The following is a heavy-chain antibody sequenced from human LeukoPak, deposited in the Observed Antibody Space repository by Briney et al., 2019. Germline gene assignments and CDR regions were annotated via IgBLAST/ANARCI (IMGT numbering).Heavy chain of an antibody. CDR3: ASFHYDFWSGYFFDP. CDR1: GYTFTSYG. Sequence: ASVKVSCKASGYTFTSYGISWVRQAPGQGLEWMGWISAYNGNTNYAQKLQGRVTMTTDTSTSTAYMELRSLRSDDTAVYYCASFHYDFWSGYFFDPWGQGTLVTVSS. D-gene: IGHD3-3*01. J-gene: IGHJ5*02. V-gene: IGHV1-18*01. CDR2: ISAYNGNT.